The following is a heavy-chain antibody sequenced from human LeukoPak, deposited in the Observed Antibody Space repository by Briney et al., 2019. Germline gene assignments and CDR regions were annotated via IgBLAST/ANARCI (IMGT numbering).Heavy chain of an antibody. CDR1: GFTFDDYA. CDR2: ISWNSGSI. D-gene: IGHD3-22*01. CDR3: AKDHYYDSSGNFDY. Sequence: GGSLRLSCAASGFTFDDYAMHWVRQAPGKGLEWVSGISWNSGSIGYADSVKGRFTISRDNAKNSLYLQMNSLRAEDTALYYCAKDHYYDSSGNFDYWGQGTLVTVSS. V-gene: IGHV3-9*01. J-gene: IGHJ4*02.